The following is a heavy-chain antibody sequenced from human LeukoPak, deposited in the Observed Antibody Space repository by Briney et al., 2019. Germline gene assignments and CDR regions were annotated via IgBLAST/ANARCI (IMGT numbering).Heavy chain of an antibody. D-gene: IGHD3-3*01. Sequence: PSETLSLTCTVSGGSISSHYWSWIRQPPGKGLEWTGYIYYSGSTNYNPSLKSRVTISVDTSKNQFSPKLSSVTAADTAVYYCARYDFWSGFSYWGQGTLVTVSS. J-gene: IGHJ4*02. CDR2: IYYSGST. CDR3: ARYDFWSGFSY. V-gene: IGHV4-59*11. CDR1: GGSISSHY.